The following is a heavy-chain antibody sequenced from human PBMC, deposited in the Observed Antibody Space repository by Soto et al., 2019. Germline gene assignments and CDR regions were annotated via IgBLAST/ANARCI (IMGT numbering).Heavy chain of an antibody. Sequence: GASVKVSWKASGYAFTWFNIHWVRQAPGQGLEWMGRIIPILGIANYAQKFQGRVTITADKSTSTAYMELSSLRSEDTAVYYCAREYYYDSSGADAFDIWGQGTMVTVSS. CDR1: GYAFTWFN. D-gene: IGHD3-22*01. CDR2: IIPILGIA. J-gene: IGHJ3*02. CDR3: AREYYYDSSGADAFDI. V-gene: IGHV1-69*02.